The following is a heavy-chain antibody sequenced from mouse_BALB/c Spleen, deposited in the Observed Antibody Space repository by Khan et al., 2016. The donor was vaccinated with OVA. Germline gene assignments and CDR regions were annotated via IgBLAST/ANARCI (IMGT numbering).Heavy chain of an antibody. CDR2: ISYSSST. J-gene: IGHJ2*01. Sequence: VQLKESGPGLVKPSQSLSLTCTVTGYSITSGYGWNWLRQFPGNKLEWMGYISYSSSTNYNPSLKSRISITRDTSKNQFFLQLNSVTTEDTATYYCARTARIKYWGQGTTLTVSS. CDR3: ARTARIKY. V-gene: IGHV3-2*02. D-gene: IGHD1-2*01. CDR1: GYSITSGYG.